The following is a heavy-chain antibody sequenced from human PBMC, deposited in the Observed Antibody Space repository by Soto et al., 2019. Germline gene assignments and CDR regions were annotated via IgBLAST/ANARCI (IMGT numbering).Heavy chain of an antibody. V-gene: IGHV4-4*07. Sequence: PSETLSLTCTASGGSIISSDLIWIRQPAGKGLEWIGRIYTSGSTNYNPSLKSRVTMSVDTSKNQFSLKLSSVTAADTAVYYCARDLVVGAPAGWFDPWGQGTLVPVSS. D-gene: IGHD1-26*01. CDR1: GGSIISSD. CDR3: ARDLVVGAPAGWFDP. J-gene: IGHJ5*02. CDR2: IYTSGST.